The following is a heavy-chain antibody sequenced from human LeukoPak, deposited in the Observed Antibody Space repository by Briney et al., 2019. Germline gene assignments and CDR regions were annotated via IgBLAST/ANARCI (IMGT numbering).Heavy chain of an antibody. V-gene: IGHV3-30*18. D-gene: IGHD3-22*01. CDR1: GPTLSNYG. CDR2: ISYDGSNK. J-gene: IGHJ4*02. Sequence: GGSLSLAWAAYGPTLSNYGMHWVRLAPGRGLEWVAVISYDGSNKYYAGSEKGRFATARDNYKHALYLKMNILRAEDTAVYDCAQEAPYYYVSSGYTDYWGQGALVTVSS. CDR3: AQEAPYYYVSSGYTDY.